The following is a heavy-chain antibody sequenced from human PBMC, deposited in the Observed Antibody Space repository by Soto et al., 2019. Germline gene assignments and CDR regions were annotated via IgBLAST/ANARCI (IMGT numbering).Heavy chain of an antibody. CDR2: IYWNDDK. D-gene: IGHD7-27*01. J-gene: IGHJ6*02. CDR1: GFSLSTSGVG. V-gene: IGHV2-5*01. Sequence: QITLKESGPTLVKPTQTLTLTCTFSGFSLSTSGVGVGWIRQPPGKALEWLALIYWNDDKRYSPSLKSRLTITKDPSKNQVVLTMTNMDPVDTATYYCARQPLTFYYYGMDVWGQGTTVTVSS. CDR3: ARQPLTFYYYGMDV.